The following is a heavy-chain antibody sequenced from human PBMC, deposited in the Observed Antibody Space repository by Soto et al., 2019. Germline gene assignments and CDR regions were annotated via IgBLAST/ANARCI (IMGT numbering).Heavy chain of an antibody. J-gene: IGHJ4*02. D-gene: IGHD3-22*01. CDR2: INSDGSIT. Sequence: EVQLVESGGGLVQPGGSLRLSCGASGFTFSTYNMHWVRQGPGKWPVWVSRINSDGSITRYADSVKGRFPISRDKATSALSLQMNTRRVEDTAISYCARGGAVSSGYYDGHWCLGNLVTVAA. V-gene: IGHV3-74*01. CDR3: ARGGAVSSGYYDGH. CDR1: GFTFSTYN.